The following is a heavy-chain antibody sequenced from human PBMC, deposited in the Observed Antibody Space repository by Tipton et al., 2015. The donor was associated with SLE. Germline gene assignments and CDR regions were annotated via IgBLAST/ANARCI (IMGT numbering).Heavy chain of an antibody. CDR2: IWHSGGT. J-gene: IGHJ5*02. CDR3: ARGPIGGGYSGYDTNWFDP. V-gene: IGHV4-38-2*01. Sequence: GLVKPSDTLSLTCAVSDYSISGGSYWGWIRQPPGMGLEWIGSIWHSGGTNYNPSLKSRVTISVDTSKNQFSLKVNSVTAADTARYSCARGPIGGGYSGYDTNWFDPWGQGTLVIVSS. CDR1: DYSISGGSY. D-gene: IGHD5-12*01.